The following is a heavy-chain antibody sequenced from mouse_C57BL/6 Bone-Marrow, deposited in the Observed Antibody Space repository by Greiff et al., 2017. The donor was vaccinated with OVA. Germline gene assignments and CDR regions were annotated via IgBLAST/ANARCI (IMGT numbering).Heavy chain of an antibody. D-gene: IGHD5-1*01. CDR2: IYPGNSDT. CDR3: TRGREYWFAY. Sequence: VQLQQSGTVLARPGASVKMSCKTSGYTFTSYWMHWVKQRPGQGLEWIGAIYPGNSDTSYNQKFKGKAKLTAVTSASTAYMELSSLTNEDSAVYYCTRGREYWFAYWGQGTLVTVSA. J-gene: IGHJ3*01. CDR1: GYTFTSYW. V-gene: IGHV1-5*01.